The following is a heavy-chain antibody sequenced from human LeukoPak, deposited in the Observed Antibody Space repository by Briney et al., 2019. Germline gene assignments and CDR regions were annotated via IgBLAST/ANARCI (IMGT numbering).Heavy chain of an antibody. J-gene: IGHJ4*02. CDR1: GFTFSSYA. CDR2: ISGSGDST. D-gene: IGHD3-22*01. V-gene: IGHV3-23*01. Sequence: GGSLRLSCAASGFTFSSYAMSWVRQAPGKGLEWVSAISGSGDSTYYAASVKGRLTISRDNSKNTQYLQMNSLSAEDTAVYYCAKSEDVVTTYFDYWGQGTLVTVSS. CDR3: AKSEDVVTTYFDY.